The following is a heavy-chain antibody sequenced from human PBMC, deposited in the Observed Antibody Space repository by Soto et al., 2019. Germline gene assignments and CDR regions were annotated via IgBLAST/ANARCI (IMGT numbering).Heavy chain of an antibody. D-gene: IGHD5-12*01. CDR3: ERARISGYDPYYFDY. Sequence: SETLSLTCTVAGGSSSSYYWSWIRQPPGKGLEWIGYIYYSGSTNYNPSLKSRVTISVDTSKNQFSLKLSSVTAADTAVYFCERARISGYDPYYFDYWGQGTLDPVSS. V-gene: IGHV4-59*01. CDR1: GGSSSSYY. J-gene: IGHJ4*02. CDR2: IYYSGST.